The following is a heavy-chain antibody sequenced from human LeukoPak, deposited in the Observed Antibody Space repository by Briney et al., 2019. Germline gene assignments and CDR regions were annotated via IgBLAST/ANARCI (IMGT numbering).Heavy chain of an antibody. Sequence: PSETLSLTCSVAGDFISNGGYYWSWIRPHPGKGLEWIGFIFYSGRTYYNPSLRSRLNISLDTSLNQFSLELRSVTAADTAVYYCAREGGDFGVSFDYWGQGILVTVSS. D-gene: IGHD2-21*02. V-gene: IGHV4-31*03. CDR3: AREGGDFGVSFDY. CDR1: GDFISNGGYY. CDR2: IFYSGRT. J-gene: IGHJ4*02.